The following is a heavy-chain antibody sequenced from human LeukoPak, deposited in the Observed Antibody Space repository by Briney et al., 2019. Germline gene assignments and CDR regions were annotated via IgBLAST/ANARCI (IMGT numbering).Heavy chain of an antibody. Sequence: PGRSLRLSCAASGLTFNTYGMHWVRQAPGKGLEWVAVIWYDGSNKNYAESVRGRFTISRDNAKNSLYLQMNSLRAEDTAVYYCARDSLHFSYFDYWGQGTLVTVSS. J-gene: IGHJ4*02. CDR3: ARDSLHFSYFDY. V-gene: IGHV3-33*01. CDR1: GLTFNTYG. CDR2: IWYDGSNK.